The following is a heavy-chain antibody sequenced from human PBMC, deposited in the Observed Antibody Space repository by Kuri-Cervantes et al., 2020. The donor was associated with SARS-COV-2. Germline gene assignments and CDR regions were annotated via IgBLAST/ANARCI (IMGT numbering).Heavy chain of an antibody. V-gene: IGHV3-7*03. CDR3: ARALWPEDY. J-gene: IGHJ4*02. Sequence: GGSLRLSCAASGFTFSNYFMSWVRQAPGKGLEWVANIYQDGSAKYYVDSVKGRFTISRDNAKNYVYLQMNSLRAEDTAVYYCARALWPEDYWGQGTLVTVSS. CDR2: IYQDGSAK. CDR1: GFTFSNYF. D-gene: IGHD3-16*01.